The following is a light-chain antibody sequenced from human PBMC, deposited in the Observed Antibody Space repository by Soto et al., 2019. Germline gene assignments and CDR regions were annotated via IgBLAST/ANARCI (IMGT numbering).Light chain of an antibody. Sequence: DIQMTQSPSSLSASVGDRVTITCQASQDISNYLNWYQQKPGKAPKILIYDATVWEAGVHSRFRGGGSRTHFTLTISSLQAEDVATYYCQQFDNLPLTCGGGTKVEIK. CDR3: QQFDNLPLT. J-gene: IGKJ4*01. CDR2: DAT. CDR1: QDISNY. V-gene: IGKV1-33*01.